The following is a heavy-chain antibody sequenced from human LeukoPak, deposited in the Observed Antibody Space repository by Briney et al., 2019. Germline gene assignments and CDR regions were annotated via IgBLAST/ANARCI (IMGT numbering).Heavy chain of an antibody. J-gene: IGHJ4*02. Sequence: PGGSLRLSCAASGFTFSSYWMSWVRQAPGKGLEWVANIKQDGSEKYYVDSVKGRFTISRDNAKNSLYLQMNSLRAEDTAVYYCARDPPYYDFWSGWNYWGQGTLVTVSS. CDR1: GFTFSSYW. CDR2: IKQDGSEK. V-gene: IGHV3-7*01. CDR3: ARDPPYYDFWSGWNY. D-gene: IGHD3-3*01.